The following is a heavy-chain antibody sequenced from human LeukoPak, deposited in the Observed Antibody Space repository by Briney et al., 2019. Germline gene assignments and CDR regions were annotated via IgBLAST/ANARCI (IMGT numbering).Heavy chain of an antibody. CDR2: IIPILGVA. J-gene: IGHJ4*02. Sequence: ASVKVSCKASGGTFSSYAISWVRQAPGQGLEWMGRIIPILGVANYAQKFQGRVTITADKSTSTAYMELSSLRSGDTAVYYCARVSSNSRGDYFDYWGQGTLVTVSS. CDR1: GGTFSSYA. V-gene: IGHV1-69*04. D-gene: IGHD4-23*01. CDR3: ARVSSNSRGDYFDY.